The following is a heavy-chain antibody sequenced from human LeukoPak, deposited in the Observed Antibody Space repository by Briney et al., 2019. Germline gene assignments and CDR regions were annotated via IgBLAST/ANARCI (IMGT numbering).Heavy chain of an antibody. CDR3: ANVKVGTVPPFDY. Sequence: ASETLSLTCAVYGGSFSGYYWSWIRQPPGKGLEWIGEINHSGSTNYNPSLKSRVTISVDTSKNQFSLKLSSVTAADTAVYYCANVKVGTVPPFDYWGQGTLVTVSS. V-gene: IGHV4-34*01. J-gene: IGHJ4*02. CDR2: INHSGST. D-gene: IGHD1-14*01. CDR1: GGSFSGYY.